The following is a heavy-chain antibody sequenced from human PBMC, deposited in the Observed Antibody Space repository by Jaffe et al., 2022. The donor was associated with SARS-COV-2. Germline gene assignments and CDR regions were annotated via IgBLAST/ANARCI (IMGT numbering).Heavy chain of an antibody. CDR2: IWNDGSNK. CDR3: ARGSSQDYYVMDV. J-gene: IGHJ6*02. Sequence: QVQLVESGGGVVQPGRSLRLSCAVSGIIFSSYGMHWVRQAPGKGLEWVAVIWNDGSNKYYADSVKGRFTISRDNSKNTLYLQMESLRAEDTAVYYCARGSSQDYYVMDVWGQGTTVTVSS. V-gene: IGHV3-33*01. CDR1: GIIFSSYG.